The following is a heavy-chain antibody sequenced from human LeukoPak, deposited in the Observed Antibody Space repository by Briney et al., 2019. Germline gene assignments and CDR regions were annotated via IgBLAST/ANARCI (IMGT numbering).Heavy chain of an antibody. J-gene: IGHJ4*02. V-gene: IGHV3-30*04. CDR3: ARDPHFTIAVEYSPGGAY. CDR2: VSYDGSNK. CDR1: GFTFSSYA. Sequence: AGGSLRLSCAASGFTFSSYAMHWVRQAPGKGLEWVAVVSYDGSNKYYADSVKGRFTISRDNSKNTLYLQMNSLRAEDTAAYYCARDPHFTIAVEYSPGGAYWGQGTLVTVSS. D-gene: IGHD6-19*01.